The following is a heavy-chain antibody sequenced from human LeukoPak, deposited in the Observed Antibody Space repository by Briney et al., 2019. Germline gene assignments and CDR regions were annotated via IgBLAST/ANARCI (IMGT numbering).Heavy chain of an antibody. CDR3: AREGLLDCSSTSCYDEGNWFDP. CDR1: DDSITIYY. J-gene: IGHJ5*02. Sequence: SETLSLTCTVSDDSITIYYWTWIRQPPGKGLEWIGYIDHTGSTNYNPSLNSRVTISRDTSKNHFSLELSSVTAADTAVYYCAREGLLDCSSTSCYDEGNWFDPWGQGTLVTVSS. CDR2: IDHTGST. D-gene: IGHD2-2*01. V-gene: IGHV4-59*01.